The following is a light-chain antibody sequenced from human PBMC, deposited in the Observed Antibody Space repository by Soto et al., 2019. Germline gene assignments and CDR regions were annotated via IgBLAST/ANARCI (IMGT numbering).Light chain of an antibody. CDR1: QSIGSSY. CDR2: GAS. J-gene: IGKJ1*01. Sequence: EIVLTQSPGTLSLSPGERATLSCRASQSIGSSYLAWYQQKPGQAPRLLIYGASSRATGIPDRFSDSGSGTDFTLTISRLEPEDFAVYYCQQFRSSPWTFGQGTKVEIK. CDR3: QQFRSSPWT. V-gene: IGKV3-20*01.